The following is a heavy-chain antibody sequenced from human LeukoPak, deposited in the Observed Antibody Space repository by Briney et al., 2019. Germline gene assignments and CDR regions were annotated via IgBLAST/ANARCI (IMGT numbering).Heavy chain of an antibody. CDR2: ISGSGGST. Sequence: PGASLRLSCAASGFSFSSYAISWVPQALGKGREWVSAISGSGGSTYYADSVKGRFTIPRDNSKNTLYLQMNSLRAEDTAVYYCAKDPTYGSGSYVFDYWGQGTLVTVSS. CDR3: AKDPTYGSGSYVFDY. J-gene: IGHJ4*02. V-gene: IGHV3-23*01. D-gene: IGHD3-10*01. CDR1: GFSFSSYA.